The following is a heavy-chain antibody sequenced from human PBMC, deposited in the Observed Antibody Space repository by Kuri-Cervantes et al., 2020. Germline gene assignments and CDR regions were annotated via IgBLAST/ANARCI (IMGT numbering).Heavy chain of an antibody. CDR2: IYYGGST. Sequence: SETLSFTCTLPGGPISSGDYYWCWIRQPTGKGLEWIGYIYYGGSTYYNPSVKSRVTISVDTSKNQFSLKLSSVTAADTAVYYCASVGYGDSGGAFDIWGQGTMVTVSS. D-gene: IGHD4-17*01. J-gene: IGHJ3*02. V-gene: IGHV4-30-4*01. CDR1: GGPISSGDYY. CDR3: ASVGYGDSGGAFDI.